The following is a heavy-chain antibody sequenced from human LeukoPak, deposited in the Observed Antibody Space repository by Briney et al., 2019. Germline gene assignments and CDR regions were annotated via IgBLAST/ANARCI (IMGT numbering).Heavy chain of an antibody. V-gene: IGHV1-69*13. CDR1: GGTFSSYA. Sequence: SVKVSCKASGGTFSSYAISWVRQAPGQGLEWMGGIIPIFGTANYAQKFQGRVTITADESTSTAYMELSSLRSEDTAVYYCARCIVGATLGAFDIWGQGTMVTVSS. CDR3: ARCIVGATLGAFDI. D-gene: IGHD1-26*01. CDR2: IIPIFGTA. J-gene: IGHJ3*02.